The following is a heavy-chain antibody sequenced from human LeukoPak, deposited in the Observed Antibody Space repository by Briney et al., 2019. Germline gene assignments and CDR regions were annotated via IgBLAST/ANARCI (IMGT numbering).Heavy chain of an antibody. J-gene: IGHJ4*02. D-gene: IGHD6-19*01. Sequence: PGGSLRLSCAASGFTFSSYWMSWVRQAPGKGLEWVANIKQDGSEKYYVDSVKGRFTISRDNAKNSPYLQMNSLRAEDTAFYYCARVTSGWYPIIDYWGQGTLVTVSS. CDR1: GFTFSSYW. CDR2: IKQDGSEK. V-gene: IGHV3-7*03. CDR3: ARVTSGWYPIIDY.